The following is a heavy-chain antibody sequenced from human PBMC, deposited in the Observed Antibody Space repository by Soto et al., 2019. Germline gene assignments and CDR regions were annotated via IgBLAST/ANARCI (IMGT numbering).Heavy chain of an antibody. V-gene: IGHV3-66*01. D-gene: IGHD5-18*01. CDR3: ARGAGGYSWRCPTSGY. J-gene: IGHJ4*02. Sequence: EVQLVESGGGLVQPGGSLRLSCAASGFSVSDNYMTWVRQAPGKGLDWVSIIFSAGSTYYADSVRGRFTISRDNSKNTLYLQMNSLGAEDTATYYCARGAGGYSWRCPTSGYWGQGTLVTVSS. CDR1: GFSVSDNY. CDR2: IFSAGST.